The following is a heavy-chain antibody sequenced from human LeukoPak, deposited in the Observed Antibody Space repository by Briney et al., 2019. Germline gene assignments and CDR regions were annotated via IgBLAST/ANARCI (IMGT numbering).Heavy chain of an antibody. D-gene: IGHD2-8*01. J-gene: IGHJ4*02. Sequence: ASVTVSCKASGYTFTGYYIHWVRQAPGQGLEWKGWINGDNGGTRYAEKFQGRVTMTRDTSISTAYMELSRLTSDDTALYYCARGHCTNAVCRTFDYWGQGTLVTVSS. V-gene: IGHV1-2*02. CDR3: ARGHCTNAVCRTFDY. CDR2: INGDNGGT. CDR1: GYTFTGYY.